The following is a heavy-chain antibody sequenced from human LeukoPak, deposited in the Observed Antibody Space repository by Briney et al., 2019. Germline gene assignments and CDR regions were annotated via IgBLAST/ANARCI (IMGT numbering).Heavy chain of an antibody. Sequence: AASVKLSCKASGYTFTGYYMHWVRQAPGQGLEWMGWISPNSGGTNYAQKFQGRVTMTRDTSISTAYMELSRLRSDDTAVYYCARDLGYSSSEYYFDYWGQGTLVTVSS. CDR1: GYTFTGYY. V-gene: IGHV1-2*02. CDR3: ARDLGYSSSEYYFDY. J-gene: IGHJ4*02. CDR2: ISPNSGGT. D-gene: IGHD6-6*01.